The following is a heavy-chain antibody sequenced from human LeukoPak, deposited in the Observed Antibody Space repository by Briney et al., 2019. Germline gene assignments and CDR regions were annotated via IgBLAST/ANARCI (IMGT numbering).Heavy chain of an antibody. J-gene: IGHJ4*02. CDR2: ISGSGGST. CDR3: AKEGWPDVYSDSGRHMAYFDY. V-gene: IGHV3-23*01. CDR1: GFTFNSYA. D-gene: IGHD3-10*01. Sequence: PGGSLRLSCAASGFTFNSYAMSWVRQAPGKGLEWVSDISGSGGSTYYADSVKGRFTITRDNSKNTLYLQMDSLRGEDMAVYFCAKEGWPDVYSDSGRHMAYFDYWGQGTLVTVSS.